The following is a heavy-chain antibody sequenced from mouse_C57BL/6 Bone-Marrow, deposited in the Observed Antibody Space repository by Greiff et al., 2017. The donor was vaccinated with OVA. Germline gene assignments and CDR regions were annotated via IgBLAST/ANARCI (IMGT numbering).Heavy chain of an antibody. V-gene: IGHV1-69*01. Sequence: QVQLQQPGAELVMPGASVKLSCKASGYTFTSYWMHWVKQRPGQGLEWIGEIDPSDSYTNYNQKIKGKSTLTVDKSSSTAYMQLSSLTSEDSAVYYCAREDYDYAWFAYWGQGTLVTVSA. J-gene: IGHJ3*01. CDR3: AREDYDYAWFAY. CDR2: IDPSDSYT. D-gene: IGHD2-4*01. CDR1: GYTFTSYW.